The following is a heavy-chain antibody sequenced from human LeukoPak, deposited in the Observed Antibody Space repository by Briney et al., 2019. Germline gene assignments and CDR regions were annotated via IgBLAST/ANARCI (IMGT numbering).Heavy chain of an antibody. CDR2: MNPNSGNT. CDR3: ARDRGYCSSTSCLGSYFDY. J-gene: IGHJ4*02. CDR1: GYTFTSYD. V-gene: IGHV1-8*01. Sequence: ASVKVSCKASGYTFTSYDINWVRQATGQGLEWMGWMNPNSGNTGYAQKFQGRVTMTRNTSISTAYMELSSLRSDDTAVYYCARDRGYCSSTSCLGSYFDYWGQGTLVTVSS. D-gene: IGHD2-2*01.